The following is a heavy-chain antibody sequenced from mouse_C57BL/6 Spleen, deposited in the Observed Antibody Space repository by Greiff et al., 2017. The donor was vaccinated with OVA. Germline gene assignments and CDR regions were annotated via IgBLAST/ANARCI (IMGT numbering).Heavy chain of an antibody. CDR1: GYAFSSSW. V-gene: IGHV1-82*01. CDR2: IYPGDGDT. CDR3: ASGIYYPFAY. Sequence: QVQLQQSGPELVKPGASVKISCKASGYAFSSSWMNWVKQRPGKGLEWIGRIYPGDGDTNYNGKFKGKATLTADKSSSTAYMQLSSLTSEDSAVYFCASGIYYPFAYWGQGTLVTVSA. J-gene: IGHJ3*01. D-gene: IGHD2-1*01.